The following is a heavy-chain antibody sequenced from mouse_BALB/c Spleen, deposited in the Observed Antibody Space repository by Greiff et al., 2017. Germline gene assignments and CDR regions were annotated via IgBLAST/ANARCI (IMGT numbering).Heavy chain of an antibody. D-gene: IGHD1-1*01. CDR3: ARSGGRDFDY. CDR2: IDPANGNT. CDR1: GFNIKDTY. V-gene: IGHV14-3*02. J-gene: IGHJ2*01. Sequence: EVQGVESGAELVKPGASVKLSCTASGFNIKDTYMHWVKQRPEQGLEWIGRIDPANGNTKYDPKFQGKATITADTSSNTAYLQLSSLTSEDTAVYYCARSGGRDFDYWGQGTTLTVSS.